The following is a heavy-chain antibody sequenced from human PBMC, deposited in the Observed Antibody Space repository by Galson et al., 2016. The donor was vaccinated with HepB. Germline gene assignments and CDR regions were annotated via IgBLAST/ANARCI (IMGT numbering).Heavy chain of an antibody. J-gene: IGHJ6*02. CDR1: GDSVSSNTAG. Sequence: CAISGDSVSSNTAGWNWLRQSPSRGLEWLGRAYYRSGWYRDYASSVRGRLIITPDTSKNQFSLQLNSVTLNYTAVSYCTRVDLLGRGMNVWGQGTTVTVSS. CDR3: TRVDLLGRGMNV. CDR2: AYYRSGWYR. V-gene: IGHV6-1*01.